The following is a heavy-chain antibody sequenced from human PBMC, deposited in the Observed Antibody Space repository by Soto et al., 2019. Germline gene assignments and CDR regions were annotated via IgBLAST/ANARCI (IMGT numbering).Heavy chain of an antibody. V-gene: IGHV4-4*02. CDR1: GDPISSSKW. CDR3: ARLNRDYYYYGMDV. Sequence: SETLSLTCAVSGDPISSSKWLTWVRQTPGKGLEWIGKIDQNGITNYNPSLESRVTILKDNSKNQLSLKLTSVTAVDSAVYYCARLNRDYYYYGMDVWGQGATVTVSS. J-gene: IGHJ6*02. CDR2: IDQNGIT.